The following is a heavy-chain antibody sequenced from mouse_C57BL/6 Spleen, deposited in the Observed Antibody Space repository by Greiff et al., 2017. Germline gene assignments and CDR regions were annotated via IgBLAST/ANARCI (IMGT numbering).Heavy chain of an antibody. Sequence: VQLQQPGAELVKPGASVKLSCKASGYTFTSYWMHWVKQRPGQGLEWIGMIHPTSGSTNYNQKFKSKATLTVDTSSSTAYMQLSSLTSEDSAVXYCARSSFYDYDEDYWGQGTTLTVSS. CDR1: GYTFTSYW. V-gene: IGHV1-64*01. CDR3: ARSSFYDYDEDY. J-gene: IGHJ2*01. CDR2: IHPTSGST. D-gene: IGHD1-1*01.